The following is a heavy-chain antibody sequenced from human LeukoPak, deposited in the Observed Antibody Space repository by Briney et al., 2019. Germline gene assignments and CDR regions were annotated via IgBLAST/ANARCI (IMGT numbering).Heavy chain of an antibody. J-gene: IGHJ6*02. CDR2: INHSGGT. CDR3: ARGESKRYSGYDYYVMDV. Sequence: PSVTLSLTCTVSAGSISSDSWNWIRQPPGQGLEWIGYINHSGGTKYNPPLESRVTISIDTSKNHFSLKVSSVTAADTAVYYCARGESKRYSGYDYYVMDVWGQGTTVTVSS. D-gene: IGHD5-12*01. V-gene: IGHV4-59*01. CDR1: AGSISSDS.